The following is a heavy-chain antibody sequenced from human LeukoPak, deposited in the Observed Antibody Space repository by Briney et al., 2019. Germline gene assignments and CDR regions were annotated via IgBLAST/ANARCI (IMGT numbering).Heavy chain of an antibody. Sequence: GESLKISCKGSGYSFTNYWIGWVRQMPGKGLEWMGIISPGDSDTIYSPSFQGQVTISADKSISTAYLQWSGLKASDTAMYYCVRHLREGSSRWFDPWGQGTLVTVSS. J-gene: IGHJ5*02. V-gene: IGHV5-51*01. CDR3: VRHLREGSSRWFDP. CDR1: GYSFTNYW. CDR2: ISPGDSDT.